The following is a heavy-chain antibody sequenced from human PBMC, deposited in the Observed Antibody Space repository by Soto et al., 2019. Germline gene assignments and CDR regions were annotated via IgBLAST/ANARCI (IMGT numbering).Heavy chain of an antibody. CDR3: ARDLGTRIVVVGATKTLGGLDY. CDR2: IWFDGRNK. V-gene: IGHV3-33*01. J-gene: IGHJ4*02. Sequence: QVQLVESGGGVVQPGRSLRLSCAASGFTFSSYGMHWVRQAPGKGLEWVAVIWFDGRNKYYSESVKGRFTISRDNSKDTLYLQMNSLRAEDTALYHCARDLGTRIVVVGATKTLGGLDYWGQGTLVTVSS. D-gene: IGHD2-2*01. CDR1: GFTFSSYG.